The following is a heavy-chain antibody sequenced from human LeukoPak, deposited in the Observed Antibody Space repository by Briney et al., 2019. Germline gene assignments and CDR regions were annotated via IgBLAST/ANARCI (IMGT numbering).Heavy chain of an antibody. D-gene: IGHD2-2*01. Sequence: SSETLSLTCTVSGGSISSHYWSWIRQPPGKGLEWIGYICYSGSTNYNPSLKSRVTISVDTSKNQFSLKLSSVTAADTAVYYCARVDGYCSSTSCPTYFDYWGQGTLVTVSS. V-gene: IGHV4-59*11. CDR1: GGSISSHY. CDR2: ICYSGST. CDR3: ARVDGYCSSTSCPTYFDY. J-gene: IGHJ4*02.